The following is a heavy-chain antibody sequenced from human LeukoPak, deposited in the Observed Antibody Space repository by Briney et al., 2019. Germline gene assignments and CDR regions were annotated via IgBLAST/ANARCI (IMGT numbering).Heavy chain of an antibody. Sequence: GGSLRLSCAASGFTFSSYSMNWVRQAPGKGLEWVSSISSSSSYIYYADSVKGRFTISRDNSKNTLYLQMNSLRAEDTAVYYCAKGGTDYYDSSGYYYQNYYYYYMDVWGKGTTVTVSS. CDR2: ISSSSSYI. J-gene: IGHJ6*03. V-gene: IGHV3-21*04. CDR3: AKGGTDYYDSSGYYYQNYYYYYMDV. CDR1: GFTFSSYS. D-gene: IGHD3-22*01.